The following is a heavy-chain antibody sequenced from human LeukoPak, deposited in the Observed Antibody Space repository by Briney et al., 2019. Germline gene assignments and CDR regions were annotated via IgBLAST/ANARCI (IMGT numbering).Heavy chain of an antibody. CDR2: INPGGGST. CDR3: ARAYWGELGPSFDY. CDR1: GYAFTSYY. V-gene: IGHV1-46*01. J-gene: IGHJ4*02. D-gene: IGHD1-26*01. Sequence: ASVKVSCKASGYAFTSYYLHWVRQAPGQGLEWMGIINPGGGSTSYAQKFQGRVTMTRDTSTSTVYMELSSLRSEDTAVYYCARAYWGELGPSFDYWGQGTLVTVSS.